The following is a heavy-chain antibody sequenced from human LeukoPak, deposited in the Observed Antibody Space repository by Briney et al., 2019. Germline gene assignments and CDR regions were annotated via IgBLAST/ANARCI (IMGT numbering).Heavy chain of an antibody. Sequence: GGSLRLSCAASGFTFNRYAMTWVRQAPGKGLEWVSLISDSGGRIYYADSVKGRFTISRDNSKNTLYLQMNSLRAEDTAVYYCAKVLIWTYGSGNYYKVAFDIWGQGTMVTVSS. J-gene: IGHJ3*02. V-gene: IGHV3-23*01. CDR2: ISDSGGRI. D-gene: IGHD3-10*01. CDR1: GFTFNRYA. CDR3: AKVLIWTYGSGNYYKVAFDI.